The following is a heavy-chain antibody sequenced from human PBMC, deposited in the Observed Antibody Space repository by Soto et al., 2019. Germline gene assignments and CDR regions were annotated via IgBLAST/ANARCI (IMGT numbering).Heavy chain of an antibody. Sequence: SETLSLTCTVSGGSISNYYWNWIRQPPGKGLEWIGDFYYSGSTNFNPSLKSRVTISGDTSKNQFSLKLTSVTAADTAVYYCARVVHSWFGELEQSYFFDYWGQGTLVTVYS. V-gene: IGHV4-59*01. J-gene: IGHJ4*02. CDR3: ARVVHSWFGELEQSYFFDY. CDR2: FYYSGST. CDR1: GGSISNYY. D-gene: IGHD3-10*01.